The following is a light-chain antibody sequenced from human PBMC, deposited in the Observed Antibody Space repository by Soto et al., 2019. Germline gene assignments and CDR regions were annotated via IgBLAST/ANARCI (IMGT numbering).Light chain of an antibody. Sequence: EIVMTQSPSTLSVSPGERATLSFMASQSVNINLAWYQQKPGQAPRLLIYGTSTRATGVPARFSGSGSGTEFTLTISNLQSEDFAVYYCQQYNDWPPLNFGGGTKVDIK. CDR2: GTS. CDR3: QQYNDWPPLN. V-gene: IGKV3-15*01. CDR1: QSVNIN. J-gene: IGKJ4*01.